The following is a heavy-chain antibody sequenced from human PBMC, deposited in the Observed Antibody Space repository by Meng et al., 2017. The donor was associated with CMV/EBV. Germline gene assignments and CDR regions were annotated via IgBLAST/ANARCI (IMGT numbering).Heavy chain of an antibody. V-gene: IGHV3-30-3*01. CDR1: GFTFSSYA. J-gene: IGHJ6*02. Sequence: GESLKISCAASGFTFSSYAMHWVRQAPGKGLEWVAVISYDGSNKYYADSVKGRFTISRDNSKITLYLQMNSLRAEDTAVYYCARGIDYDFWSGYLFAGDYYYGVDVWGQGTTVTVSS. CDR2: ISYDGSNK. CDR3: ARGIDYDFWSGYLFAGDYYYGVDV. D-gene: IGHD3-3*01.